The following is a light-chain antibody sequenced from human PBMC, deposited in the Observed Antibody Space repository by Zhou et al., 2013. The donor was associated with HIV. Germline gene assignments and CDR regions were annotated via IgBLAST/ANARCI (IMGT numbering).Light chain of an antibody. J-gene: IGKJ3*01. CDR1: QSVSGSY. CDR2: GAS. CDR3: QQYGSSPS. Sequence: EIVLTQSPGTLSLSPGERATLSCRASQSVSGSYLAWYHQKPGQAPRLLIYGASSRATGIPARFSGSGSWTEFTLTISSMQSEDFAVYYCQQYGSSPSFGPGTKVDIK. V-gene: IGKV3-20*01.